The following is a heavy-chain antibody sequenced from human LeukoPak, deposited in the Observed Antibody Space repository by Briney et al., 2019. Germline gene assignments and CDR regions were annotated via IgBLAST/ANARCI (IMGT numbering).Heavy chain of an antibody. CDR3: AKSVVVITFRFDD. Sequence: GGSLRLSCAASGFTFSNYWIHWVRQAPGKGLEWVSAINGGGGNTYYADSVKGRFTISRDNSKNMVYLQMNSLRADDTAVYYCAKSVVVITFRFDDWGQGALVTVSS. CDR1: GFTFSNYW. V-gene: IGHV3-23*01. J-gene: IGHJ4*02. CDR2: INGGGGNT. D-gene: IGHD2-15*01.